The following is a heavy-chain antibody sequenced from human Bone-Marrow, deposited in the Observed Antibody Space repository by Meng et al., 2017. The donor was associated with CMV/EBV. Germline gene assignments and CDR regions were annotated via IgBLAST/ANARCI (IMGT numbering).Heavy chain of an antibody. CDR1: GSSISSYY. D-gene: IGHD3-3*01. V-gene: IGHV4-59*08. CDR3: ARQWDYDFWSGYYTQRGYFDY. Sequence: SETLSLTCTVSGSSISSYYWSWIRQPPGKGLEWIGYIYYSGSTNYNPSLKSRVTISVDTSKNQFSLKLSSVTAADTAVYYCARQWDYDFWSGYYTQRGYFDYWGQGTLVTVSS. J-gene: IGHJ4*02. CDR2: IYYSGST.